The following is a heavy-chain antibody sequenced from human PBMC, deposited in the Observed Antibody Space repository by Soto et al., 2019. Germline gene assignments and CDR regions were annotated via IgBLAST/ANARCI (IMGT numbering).Heavy chain of an antibody. J-gene: IGHJ4*02. D-gene: IGHD3-3*01. CDR2: IYWDDDK. Sequence: QITLNESGPTVVKPAETLTLTCTFSGFSLTTSGVGVGWIRQSPGKAPEWLALIYWDDDKRYSASLKSRLTITTDTSKNQVVLTMASVDPADTATYYCAHRILRTVFGLVTTTAIYFDFWCQGTPVVVSS. CDR1: GFSLTTSGVG. V-gene: IGHV2-5*02. CDR3: AHRILRTVFGLVTTTAIYFDF.